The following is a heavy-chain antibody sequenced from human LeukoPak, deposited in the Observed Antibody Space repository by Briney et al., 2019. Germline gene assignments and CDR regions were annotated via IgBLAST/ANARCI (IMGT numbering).Heavy chain of an antibody. CDR1: GGPISSGGYS. CDR2: IYHSGST. V-gene: IGHV4-30-2*01. D-gene: IGHD6-19*01. Sequence: PSETLSLTCAVSGGPISSGGYSWSWIRQPPGKGLEWIGYIYHSGSTYYNPSLKSRVTISVDRSKNQFSLKLSSVTAADTAVYYCARSIAVAGSKLVDYWGQGTLVTVSS. J-gene: IGHJ4*02. CDR3: ARSIAVAGSKLVDY.